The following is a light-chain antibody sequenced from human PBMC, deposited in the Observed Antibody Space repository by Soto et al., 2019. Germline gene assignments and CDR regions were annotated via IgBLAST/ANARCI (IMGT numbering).Light chain of an antibody. CDR3: QQYFNTPWT. Sequence: DIIMTQSPESLAVSLGERATINCKSSQSLLYRSKNKDYLAWYQQKPGQPPRLLMYWASTRESGVSDRFSGSGSGTDFTLTVTSMQAEDVTVYYCQQYFNTPWTFCQGTKVAIK. V-gene: IGKV4-1*01. CDR1: QSLLYRSKNKDY. CDR2: WAS. J-gene: IGKJ1*01.